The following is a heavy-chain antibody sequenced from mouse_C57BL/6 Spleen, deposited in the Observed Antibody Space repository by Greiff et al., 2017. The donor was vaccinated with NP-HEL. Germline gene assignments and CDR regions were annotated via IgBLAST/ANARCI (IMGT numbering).Heavy chain of an antibody. V-gene: IGHV2-2*01. CDR2: IWSGGST. CDR1: GFSLTSYG. Sequence: QVQLKESGPGLVQPSQSLSITCTVSGFSLTSYGVHWVRQSPGKGLEWLGVIWSGGSTDYNAAFISRLSISKDNSKSQVFFKMNSLQADDTAIYYCASVYSNYGAPVWGQGTLVTVSA. J-gene: IGHJ3*01. CDR3: ASVYSNYGAPV. D-gene: IGHD2-5*01.